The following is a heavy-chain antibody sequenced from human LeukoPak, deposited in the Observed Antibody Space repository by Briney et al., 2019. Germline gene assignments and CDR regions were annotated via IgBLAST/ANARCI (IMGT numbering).Heavy chain of an antibody. Sequence: SETLSLTCTVSGGSISSYYWSWIRQPPGKGLEWIGYIYYSGSTNYNPSLRSRVTISVDTSKNQFSLKLSSVTAADTAVYYCARGESSGSNWFDPWGQGTLVTVSS. D-gene: IGHD3-22*01. CDR3: ARGESSGSNWFDP. J-gene: IGHJ5*02. CDR1: GGSISSYY. V-gene: IGHV4-59*01. CDR2: IYYSGST.